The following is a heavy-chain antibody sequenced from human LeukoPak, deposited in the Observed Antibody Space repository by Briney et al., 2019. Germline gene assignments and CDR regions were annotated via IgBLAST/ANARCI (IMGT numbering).Heavy chain of an antibody. D-gene: IGHD4-17*01. CDR2: IYSSGRA. V-gene: IGHV4-4*07. J-gene: IGHJ1*01. CDR3: ARDYALWGDYAVFQD. Sequence: SETLSLTCTVSGGSISSYYWGWIRQPAGKGLEWIGRIYSSGRANYNPSLKSRVTMSVDTSRNQFSLRLSSVTAADTAVYYCARDYALWGDYAVFQDWGQGTLVTVSS. CDR1: GGSISSYY.